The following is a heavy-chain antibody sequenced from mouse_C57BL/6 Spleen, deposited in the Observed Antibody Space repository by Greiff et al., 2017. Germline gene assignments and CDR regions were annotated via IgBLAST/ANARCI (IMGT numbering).Heavy chain of an antibody. Sequence: EVQLVESGGGLVKPGGSLKLSCAASGFTFSDYGMHWVRQAPEKGLEWVAYISSGSSTIYYADTVKGRFTISRDNAKNTLFLQMTSLRSEDTAMYYCARHGNYDWYFDVWGTGTTVTVSS. CDR1: GFTFSDYG. CDR3: ARHGNYDWYFDV. J-gene: IGHJ1*03. D-gene: IGHD2-1*01. V-gene: IGHV5-17*01. CDR2: ISSGSSTI.